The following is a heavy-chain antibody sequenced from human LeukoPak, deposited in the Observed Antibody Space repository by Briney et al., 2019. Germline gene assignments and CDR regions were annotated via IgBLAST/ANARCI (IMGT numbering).Heavy chain of an antibody. J-gene: IGHJ4*02. CDR2: IYHTGST. Sequence: PSGTLSLTCAVSDDSISSTNWWHWVRPPPGKGLEWIGEIYHTGSTNNNPSLTSRVTISVDKSKNQFSLKLSSVTAAVTAVYYCARGLVTTGRSSFDNWGQGTLVTVSS. CDR1: DDSISSTNW. CDR3: ARGLVTTGRSSFDN. D-gene: IGHD4-17*01. V-gene: IGHV4-4*02.